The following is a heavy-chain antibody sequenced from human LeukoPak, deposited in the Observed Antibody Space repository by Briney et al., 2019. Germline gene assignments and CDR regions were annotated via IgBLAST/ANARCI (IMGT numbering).Heavy chain of an antibody. J-gene: IGHJ4*02. CDR2: FDHGHGET. CDR1: GYTLTELS. D-gene: IGHD1-26*01. CDR3: ATGGIRDLLNY. V-gene: IGHV1-24*01. Sequence: ASVKVSCKVSGYTLTELSMHWVRQAPGKGLEWMGGFDHGHGETIYAQEFQGRVTMTEDTSTDTAYMELSSLRSEDTAVYFCATGGIRDLLNYWGQGTLVTVSA.